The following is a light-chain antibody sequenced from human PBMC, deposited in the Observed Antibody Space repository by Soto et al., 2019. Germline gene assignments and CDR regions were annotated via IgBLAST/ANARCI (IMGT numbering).Light chain of an antibody. CDR1: QGISNY. V-gene: IGKV1-27*01. J-gene: IGKJ4*01. CDR2: AAS. CDR3: AEYTDVPA. Sequence: DIQMTQSPSSLSASVGDRVTITCRASQGISNYLAWYQQIPGKVPKLLISAASTLQSGVPSRFSGSGSWTAFTLTTTTLPTAGVAAYYGAEYTDVPAFGGGTKV.